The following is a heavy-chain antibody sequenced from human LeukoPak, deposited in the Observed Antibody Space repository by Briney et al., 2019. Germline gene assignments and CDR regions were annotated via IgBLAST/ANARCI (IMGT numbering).Heavy chain of an antibody. CDR1: GFTFSSYA. J-gene: IGHJ4*02. D-gene: IGHD5-18*01. V-gene: IGHV3-23*01. CDR3: AKDLDTAMAPPKFDY. CDR2: ISGGGGST. Sequence: GGSLRLSCAASGFTFSSYAMSWVRQAPGKGLEWVSAISGGGGSTYYADSVKGRFTISRDNSKNTLYLQMNSLRAEDTAVYYCAKDLDTAMAPPKFDYWGQGVLVTVSS.